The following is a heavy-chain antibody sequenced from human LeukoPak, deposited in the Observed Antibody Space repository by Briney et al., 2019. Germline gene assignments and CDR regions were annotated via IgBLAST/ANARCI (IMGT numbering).Heavy chain of an antibody. D-gene: IGHD5-12*01. V-gene: IGHV3-20*04. CDR3: AREHFLGATAPHFDY. J-gene: IGHJ4*02. CDR1: GFTFDDYG. CDR2: INWNGGST. Sequence: GGSLRLSCAASGFTFDDYGMSWVRQAPGKGLEWVSGINWNGGSTGYADSVKGRFTISRDNAKNSLYLQMNSLRAEDTAVYYCAREHFLGATAPHFDYWGQGTLVTVSS.